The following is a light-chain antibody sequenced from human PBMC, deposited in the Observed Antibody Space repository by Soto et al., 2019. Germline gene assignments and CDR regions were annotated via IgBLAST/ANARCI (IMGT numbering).Light chain of an antibody. CDR3: QQYNKWPLFT. J-gene: IGKJ3*01. CDR1: HSVSSN. Sequence: EIVLTQSPATLSVSPGERATLSCRASHSVSSNLAWYQQRPGQAPRLLIYGASTRATGISARFSGSGSGTEFTLTISSLQSADFTVYYCQQYNKWPLFTFGPGTRVDFK. V-gene: IGKV3-15*01. CDR2: GAS.